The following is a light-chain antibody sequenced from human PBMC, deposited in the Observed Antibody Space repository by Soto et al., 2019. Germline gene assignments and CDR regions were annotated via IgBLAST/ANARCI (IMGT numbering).Light chain of an antibody. CDR3: QQSFTSPWT. J-gene: IGKJ1*01. CDR1: QSISNY. V-gene: IGKV1-39*01. CDR2: TAS. Sequence: DIQMTQSPSSLSASVGDRVTITCRASQSISNYLNWYLQRPGKAPKLLIFTASSLQSGVPSRFSGSGSGTDFTLTISSLLPEDFATYYCQQSFTSPWTSGQGTKVDIK.